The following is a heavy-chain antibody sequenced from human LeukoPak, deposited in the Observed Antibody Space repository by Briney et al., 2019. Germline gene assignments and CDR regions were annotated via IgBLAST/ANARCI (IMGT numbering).Heavy chain of an antibody. CDR3: AKDGNYDFWSGYPNWFDP. D-gene: IGHD3-3*01. Sequence: GGFLRLSCAASGFTFSSYAMSWVRQAPGKGLEWVSAISGSGGSTYYADSVKGRFTISRDNSKNTLYLQMNSLRAEDTAVYYCAKDGNYDFWSGYPNWFDPWGQGTLVTVSS. J-gene: IGHJ5*02. V-gene: IGHV3-23*01. CDR1: GFTFSSYA. CDR2: ISGSGGST.